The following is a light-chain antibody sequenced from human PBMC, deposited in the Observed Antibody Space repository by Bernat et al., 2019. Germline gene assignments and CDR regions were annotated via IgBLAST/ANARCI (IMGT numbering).Light chain of an antibody. V-gene: IGKV3-20*01. Sequence: ETVLTQSPGTLSLPLGYRASLSCRASQRISSESLAWYQHRPGQAPRLLIYEASYRATGIPDRFTAGGSGTDFTLTIGRLEPEDSAVYFCQQYGTSPYTFDLGTRVEI. J-gene: IGKJ2*01. CDR2: EAS. CDR3: QQYGTSPYT. CDR1: QRISSES.